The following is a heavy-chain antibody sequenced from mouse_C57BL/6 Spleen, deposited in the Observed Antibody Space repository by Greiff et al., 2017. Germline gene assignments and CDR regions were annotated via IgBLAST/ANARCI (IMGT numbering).Heavy chain of an antibody. CDR2: IHPNSGST. CDR1: GYTFTSYW. V-gene: IGHV1-64*01. D-gene: IGHD2-3*01. J-gene: IGHJ3*01. CDR3: ASVYDGYYGFAY. Sequence: QVQLQQPGAELVKPGASVKLSCKASGYTFTSYWMHWVKQRPGQGLEWIGMIHPNSGSTNYNEKFKSKATLTVDKSSSTAYMQLSSLTSEDSAVYYCASVYDGYYGFAYWDQGTLVTVSA.